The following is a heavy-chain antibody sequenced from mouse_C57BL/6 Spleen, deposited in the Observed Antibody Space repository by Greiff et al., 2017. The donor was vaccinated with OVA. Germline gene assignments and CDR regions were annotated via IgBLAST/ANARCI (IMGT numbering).Heavy chain of an antibody. J-gene: IGHJ4*01. D-gene: IGHD1-1*01. CDR3: ARPTVSAMDY. CDR1: GFTFSDYG. V-gene: IGHV5-17*01. Sequence: EVMLVESGGGLVKPGGSLKLSCAASGFTFSDYGMHWVRQAPEKGLEWVAYISSGSSTISSADTVKGRFTISRDNAKNTLFLQMTSLRSEDTAMYYCARPTVSAMDYWGQGTSVTVSS. CDR2: ISSGSSTI.